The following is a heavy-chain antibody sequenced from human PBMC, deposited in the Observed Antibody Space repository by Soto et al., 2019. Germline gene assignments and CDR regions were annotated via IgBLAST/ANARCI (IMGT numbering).Heavy chain of an antibody. V-gene: IGHV5-51*01. CDR3: ARHPGMGFGEGGWVDP. CDR1: GYRFSSYW. D-gene: IGHD1-26*01. J-gene: IGHJ5*02. CDR2: IFPGDSDT. Sequence: EVQLVQSGAEVKKPGESLKISCTGSGYRFSSYWIAWVRQRPGKGLEWMGIIFPGDSDTRYSSSFRGQVTISADKSINTAYLEWSSLRASDTAMYYCARHPGMGFGEGGWVDPWGQGTLVTVAS.